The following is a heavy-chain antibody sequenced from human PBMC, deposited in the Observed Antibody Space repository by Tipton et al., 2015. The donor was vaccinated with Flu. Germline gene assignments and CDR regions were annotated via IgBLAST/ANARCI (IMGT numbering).Heavy chain of an antibody. CDR1: GGSFSGYH. J-gene: IGHJ5*02. CDR3: ARAPYYDFWSGYYDRTSNWFDP. CDR2: INHSGST. V-gene: IGHV4-34*01. D-gene: IGHD3-3*01. Sequence: TLSLTCAVYGGSFSGYHWSWIRQPPGKGLEWIGEINHSGSTNYNPSLKSRVTISVDTSKNQFSLKLSSVTAADTAVYYCARAPYYDFWSGYYDRTSNWFDPWGQGTLVTVSS.